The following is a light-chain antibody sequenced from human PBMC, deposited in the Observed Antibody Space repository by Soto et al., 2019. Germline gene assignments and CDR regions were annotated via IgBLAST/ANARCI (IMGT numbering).Light chain of an antibody. Sequence: DIQMTQSPSTLSGSVGGRVTITCRASQTISSWLAWYQQKPGKAPKLLIYKASTLKSGVPSRFSGSGSGTDFTLTISSLQPEDYATYYCQQYKSYPLTFGGGTKVDIK. CDR3: QQYKSYPLT. CDR2: KAS. V-gene: IGKV1-5*03. J-gene: IGKJ4*01. CDR1: QTISSW.